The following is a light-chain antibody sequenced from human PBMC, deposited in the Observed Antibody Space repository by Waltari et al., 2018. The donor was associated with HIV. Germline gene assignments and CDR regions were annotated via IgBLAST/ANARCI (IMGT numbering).Light chain of an antibody. V-gene: IGLV1-44*01. CDR2: NNN. CDR3: AAWDDSLNGVI. CDR1: SSNIGSNT. J-gene: IGLJ2*01. Sequence: QSVLTQPPSASGTPGQRVTISCSGSSSNIGSNTVHWYQQLPGTAPTLLIYNNNQRPSGVPDRFSGAKSGTSASLAISGLQSEDEADYYCAAWDDSLNGVIFGGGTKLTVL.